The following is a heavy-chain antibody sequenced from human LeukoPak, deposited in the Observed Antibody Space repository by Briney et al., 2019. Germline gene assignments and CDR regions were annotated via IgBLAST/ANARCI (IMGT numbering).Heavy chain of an antibody. D-gene: IGHD2-2*02. J-gene: IGHJ6*03. CDR1: GGTFSSYA. Sequence: ASVKVSCKASGGTFSSYAISWVRQVPGQGLEWMGGIIPIFGTANYAQKFQGRVTITTDESTSTAYMELSSLRSEDTAVYYCATGYCSSTSCYTYYYYYYMDVWGKGTTVTVSS. V-gene: IGHV1-69*05. CDR3: ATGYCSSTSCYTYYYYYYMDV. CDR2: IIPIFGTA.